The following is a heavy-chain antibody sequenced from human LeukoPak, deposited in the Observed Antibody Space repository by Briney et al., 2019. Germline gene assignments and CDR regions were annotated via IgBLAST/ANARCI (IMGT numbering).Heavy chain of an antibody. CDR1: GFSFSSSYW. D-gene: IGHD2/OR15-2a*01. V-gene: IGHV3-7*01. J-gene: IGHJ5*02. CDR3: ARDHQVISRWVDP. CDR2: IKQDGSEK. Sequence: GGSLRLSCAASGFSFSSSYWMHWVRPAPGKGLAWVANIKQDGSEKFYVDSVKGRFTISRDNAKNSLYLQMNSLRAEDTAVYYCARDHQVISRWVDPWGQGTLVTVSS.